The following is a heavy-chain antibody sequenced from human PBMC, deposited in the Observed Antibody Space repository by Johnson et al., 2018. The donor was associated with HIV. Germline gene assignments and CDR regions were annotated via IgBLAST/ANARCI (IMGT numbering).Heavy chain of an antibody. D-gene: IGHD1-1*01. CDR1: GFTFSGYA. Sequence: QVQLVESGGGVVQPGGSLRLSCEVSGFTFSGYAMNWVRQAPGKGLEWVAFIRFDGSIEYYADSVKGRFTISRDNSKNTLYLQMNSLRAEDTAVYYCARGDGYRRAFDIWGQGTMVTVSS. CDR3: ARGDGYRRAFDI. CDR2: IRFDGSIE. V-gene: IGHV3-30*02. J-gene: IGHJ3*02.